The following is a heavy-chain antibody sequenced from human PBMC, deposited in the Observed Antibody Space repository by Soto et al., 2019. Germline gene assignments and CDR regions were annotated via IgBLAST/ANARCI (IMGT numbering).Heavy chain of an antibody. CDR1: GGSISSYD. CDR2: IYYSGST. CDR3: ARLDPYSGYEIDY. V-gene: IGHV4-59*01. D-gene: IGHD5-12*01. Sequence: SETLSLTCTVSGGSISSYDWSGIRQPPGKGLEWIGYIYYSGSTNYNPSLKSRVTISVDTSKNQFSLKLSSVTAADTAVYYCARLDPYSGYEIDYWGHGTLVTFSS. J-gene: IGHJ4*01.